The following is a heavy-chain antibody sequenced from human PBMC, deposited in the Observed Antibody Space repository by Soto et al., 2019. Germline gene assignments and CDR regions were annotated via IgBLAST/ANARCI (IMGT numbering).Heavy chain of an antibody. V-gene: IGHV3-23*01. J-gene: IGHJ6*02. CDR3: AKRVTMIVPVMAYYYYGMDV. D-gene: IGHD3-22*01. Sequence: GGSLRLSCAASGFTFSSYAMSWVRQAPGKGLEWVSAISGSGGSTYYADSVKGRFTISRDNSKNTLYLQMNSLRAEDTAVYYCAKRVTMIVPVMAYYYYGMDVWVQGTTVTVSS. CDR2: ISGSGGST. CDR1: GFTFSSYA.